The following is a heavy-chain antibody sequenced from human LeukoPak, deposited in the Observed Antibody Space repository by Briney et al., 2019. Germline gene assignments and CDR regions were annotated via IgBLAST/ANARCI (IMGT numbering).Heavy chain of an antibody. J-gene: IGHJ4*02. CDR3: ARDPVGQLVFYFDF. Sequence: GGSLRLSCTVSGLNLRVYSMSWVRQAPGKGLEWVSSISSSSTYIYYADSVKGRLTISRDNAKSSLYLQMNSLRVEDTAVYYCARDPVGQLVFYFDFWGQGTLVTVSS. D-gene: IGHD6-6*01. CDR2: ISSSSTYI. V-gene: IGHV3-21*01. CDR1: GLNLRVYS.